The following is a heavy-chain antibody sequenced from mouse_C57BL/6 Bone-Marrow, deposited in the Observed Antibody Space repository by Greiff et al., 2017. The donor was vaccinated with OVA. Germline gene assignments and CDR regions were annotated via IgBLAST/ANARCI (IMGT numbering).Heavy chain of an antibody. CDR3: TPYGNFDY. CDR2: IDPANGDT. D-gene: IGHD2-1*01. Sequence: VQLQQSGAELVRPGASVKLSCTASGFNIKDDYMHWVKQRPEQGLEWIGWIDPANGDTESASKFQGKATITADTSSNTAYLPLSSLTSEDTAVYYWTPYGNFDYWGQGTTLTVSS. V-gene: IGHV14-4*01. CDR1: GFNIKDDY. J-gene: IGHJ2*01.